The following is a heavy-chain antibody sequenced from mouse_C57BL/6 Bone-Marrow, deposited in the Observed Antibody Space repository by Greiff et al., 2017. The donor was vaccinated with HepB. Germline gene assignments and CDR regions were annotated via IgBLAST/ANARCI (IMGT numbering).Heavy chain of an antibody. V-gene: IGHV2-9-1*01. D-gene: IGHD1-1*02. CDR3: ARGGSESWFAY. Sequence: VQVVESGPGLVAPSQSLSITCTVSGFSLTSYAISWVRQPPGKGLEWLGVIWTGGGTNYNSALKSRLNISKDNTTSQVFLKMNSLQTDDTARDYCARGGSESWFAYWGQGTLVTVSA. CDR1: GFSLTSYA. CDR2: IWTGGGT. J-gene: IGHJ3*01.